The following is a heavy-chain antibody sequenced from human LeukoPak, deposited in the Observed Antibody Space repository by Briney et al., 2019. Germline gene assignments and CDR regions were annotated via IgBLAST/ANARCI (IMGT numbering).Heavy chain of an antibody. D-gene: IGHD3-10*01. CDR2: INHSGST. V-gene: IGHV4-34*01. CDR1: GGSFSGYY. Sequence: SETLSLTCAVYGGSFSGYYWSWIRQPPGKGLEWIGEINHSGSTNYNPSLKSRVTISVDTSKNQFSLKLSSVTAADTAVYYCARGLGIYYGSGSYNYWGQGTLVTVSS. J-gene: IGHJ4*02. CDR3: ARGLGIYYGSGSYNY.